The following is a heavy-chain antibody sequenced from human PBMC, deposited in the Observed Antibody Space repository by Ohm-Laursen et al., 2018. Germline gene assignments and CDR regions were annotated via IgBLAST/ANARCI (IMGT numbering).Heavy chain of an antibody. V-gene: IGHV3-7*01. Sequence: SLRLSCAASGFTFSSYWMSWVRQAPGKGLEWVANIKQDGSEKYYVDSVKGRFTISRDNAKNSLCLQMNSLRAEDTAVYYCARVSTTDALDYWGQGTLVTVSS. CDR1: GFTFSSYW. J-gene: IGHJ4*02. D-gene: IGHD2/OR15-2a*01. CDR3: ARVSTTDALDY. CDR2: IKQDGSEK.